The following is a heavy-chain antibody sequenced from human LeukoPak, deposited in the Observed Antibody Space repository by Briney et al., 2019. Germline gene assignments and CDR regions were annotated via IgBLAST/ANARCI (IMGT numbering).Heavy chain of an antibody. D-gene: IGHD3-10*01. CDR2: IYYSGST. V-gene: IGHV4-59*01. CDR3: ARAGGSYYPIMYNWFDP. J-gene: IGHJ5*02. CDR1: GGSISSYY. Sequence: PSETLSLTCTVSGGSISSYYWSWIRQPPGKGLEWIGYIYYSGSTNHNPPLKSRVTISVDTSKNQFSLKLSSVTAADTAVYYCARAGGSYYPIMYNWFDPWGQGTLVTVSS.